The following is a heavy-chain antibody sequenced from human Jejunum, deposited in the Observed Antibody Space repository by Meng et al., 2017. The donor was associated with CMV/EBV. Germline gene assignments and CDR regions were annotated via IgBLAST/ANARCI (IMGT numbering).Heavy chain of an antibody. V-gene: IGHV4-4*07. J-gene: IGHJ5*02. D-gene: IGHD1-26*01. Sequence: QVQLQDPGPGQLKSSGTLSLTVFAAAGSISGYSWSWIRQPAGKGLEWIGRIYTSGSTHYNPSLKSRLTMSVDLSNNQISLKLRSVTAADTAVYYCARESGSYYWFDPWGQGTLVTVSS. CDR3: ARESGSYYWFDP. CDR2: IYTSGST. CDR1: AGSISGYS.